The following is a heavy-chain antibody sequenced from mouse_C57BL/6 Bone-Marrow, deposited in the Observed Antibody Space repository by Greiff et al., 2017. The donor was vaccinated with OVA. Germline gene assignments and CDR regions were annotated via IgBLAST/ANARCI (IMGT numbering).Heavy chain of an antibody. CDR2: IDPSDSYT. Sequence: QVQLQQSGAELVKPGASVKLSCKASGYTFTSYWMQWVKQRPGQGLEWIGEIDPSDSYTNYNQKFKGKATLTVDTSSSSAYMQLSSLPSEDSAVYDCARSYYFDYWGQGTTLTVSS. V-gene: IGHV1-50*01. CDR1: GYTFTSYW. CDR3: ARSYYFDY. J-gene: IGHJ2*01.